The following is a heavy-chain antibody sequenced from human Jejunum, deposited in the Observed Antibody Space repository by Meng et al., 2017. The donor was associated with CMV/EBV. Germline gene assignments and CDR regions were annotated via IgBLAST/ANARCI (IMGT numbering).Heavy chain of an antibody. CDR3: ARDMYYVSSGFFGREDY. V-gene: IGHV3-7*01. D-gene: IGHD3-22*01. CDR2: IKKEGSEK. Sequence: GKGMEWEANIKKEGSEKKKEKKEKGRITKKRDNAKNKMYMQMNRMRDEDTAVYYCARDMYYVSSGFFGREDYWGQGTLVTVSS. J-gene: IGHJ4*02.